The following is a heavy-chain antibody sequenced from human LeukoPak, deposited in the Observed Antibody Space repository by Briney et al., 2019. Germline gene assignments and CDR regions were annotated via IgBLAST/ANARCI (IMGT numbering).Heavy chain of an antibody. J-gene: IGHJ4*02. CDR3: SRSHGAY. CDR2: VSYSGSV. V-gene: IGHV4-39*01. Sequence: SETLSLTCSVSGDSVTTSTYFWGWVRQPPGKGLEWIGMVSYSGSVSYNPSLESRLTMSVDASKNQFSLKLTSVTAADTAVCYCSRSHGAYWGQGTLVTVSS. D-gene: IGHD4-17*01. CDR1: GDSVTTSTYF.